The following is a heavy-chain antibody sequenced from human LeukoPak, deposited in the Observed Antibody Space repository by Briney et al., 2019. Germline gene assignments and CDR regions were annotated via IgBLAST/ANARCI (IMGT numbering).Heavy chain of an antibody. CDR2: ISYDGSNK. V-gene: IGHV3-30*04. D-gene: IGHD1-26*01. J-gene: IGHJ2*01. CDR3: AREGYSGSYSGL. Sequence: GGSLRLSCAASGFTFSSYAMHWVRQAPGKGLEWVAVISYDGSNKYYADSVKGRFTISRDNAKNSLYLQMNSLRAEDTAVYYCAREGYSGSYSGLWGRGTLVTVSS. CDR1: GFTFSSYA.